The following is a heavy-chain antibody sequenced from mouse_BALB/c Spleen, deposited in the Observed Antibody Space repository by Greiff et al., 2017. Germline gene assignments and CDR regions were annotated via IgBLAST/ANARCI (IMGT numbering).Heavy chain of an antibody. CDR3: ARWGYGNYYFDY. V-gene: IGHV1-9*01. CDR1: GYTFSSYW. J-gene: IGHJ2*01. D-gene: IGHD2-10*02. CDR2: ILPGSGST. Sequence: QVQLQQSGAELMKPGASVKISCKATGYTFSSYWIEWVKQRPRHGLEWIGEILPGSGSTNYNEKFKGKATFTADTSSNTAYMQLSSLTSEDSAVYYCARWGYGNYYFDYWGQGTTLTVSS.